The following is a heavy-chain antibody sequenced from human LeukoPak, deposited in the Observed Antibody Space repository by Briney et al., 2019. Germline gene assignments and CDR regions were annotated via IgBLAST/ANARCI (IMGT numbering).Heavy chain of an antibody. CDR2: IYHSGST. D-gene: IGHD3-22*01. CDR3: ARDLLGYYDSSGYYSGIDY. CDR1: GYSISSGYY. Sequence: SETLSLTCTVSGYSISSGYYWGWIRPPPGKGLEWIGSIYHSGSTYYNPSLKSRVTISVDTSKNQFSLKLSSVTAADTAVYYCARDLLGYYDSSGYYSGIDYWGQGTLVTVSS. V-gene: IGHV4-38-2*02. J-gene: IGHJ4*02.